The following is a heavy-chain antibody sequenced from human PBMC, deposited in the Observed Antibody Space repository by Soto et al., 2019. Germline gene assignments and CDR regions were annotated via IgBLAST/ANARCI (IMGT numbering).Heavy chain of an antibody. D-gene: IGHD4-17*01. CDR3: TSPMTTGDY. J-gene: IGHJ4*02. CDR1: GFTFSGSA. Sequence: EVQLVESGGGLVQPGGSLKLSCAASGFTFSGSAMHWVRQASGKGLEWVGRIRSKANSYATAYAASVKGRFTISRDDSKNTAYLQMNSLKTEDTAVYYWTSPMTTGDYWGQGTLVTVSS. CDR2: IRSKANSYAT. V-gene: IGHV3-73*01.